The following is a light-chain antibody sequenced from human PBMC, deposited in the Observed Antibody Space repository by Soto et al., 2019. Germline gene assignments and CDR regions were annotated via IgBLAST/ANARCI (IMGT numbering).Light chain of an antibody. J-gene: IGKJ2*01. Sequence: DIQMTQSPSSLSASVGDRVTITCRASQSITYWLAWYQQKPGRARKLLIYDVFNLQSGVPSRFSGSGSGTEFTLTISSLQPDDSATYYCQQYHSFSFTFGQGTKLVIK. CDR3: QQYHSFSFT. CDR1: QSITYW. CDR2: DVF. V-gene: IGKV1-5*01.